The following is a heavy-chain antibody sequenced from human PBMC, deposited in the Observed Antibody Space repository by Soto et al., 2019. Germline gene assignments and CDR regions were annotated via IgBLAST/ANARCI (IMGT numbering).Heavy chain of an antibody. D-gene: IGHD1-1*01. CDR2: MNPNSGNT. CDR1: GYTFTSHD. CDR3: AREASTGTIDY. J-gene: IGHJ4*02. V-gene: IGHV1-8*01. Sequence: QVQLVQSGAEVKKPGASVKVSCKASGYTFTSHDITWVRQATGQGLEWMGWMNPNSGNTGYAQKFQGRVTMTRSNSISTAYMELSSLTSEDTAVYYCAREASTGTIDYWGQGTLVTVSP.